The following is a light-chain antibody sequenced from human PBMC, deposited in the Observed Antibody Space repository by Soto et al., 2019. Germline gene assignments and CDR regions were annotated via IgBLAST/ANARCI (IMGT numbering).Light chain of an antibody. V-gene: IGKV3-20*01. J-gene: IGKJ2*01. CDR3: QQYGRSPMFT. CDR2: GAS. Sequence: EIVLTQSPGTLSLSPGERATLSCRASQSVISNFLAWYQQKPGQSPSLLLYGASSRAAGIPDRFSGSGSGTDFTLTISRLVPEDFAVYFCQQYGRSPMFTVGRGTDFEIK. CDR1: QSVISNF.